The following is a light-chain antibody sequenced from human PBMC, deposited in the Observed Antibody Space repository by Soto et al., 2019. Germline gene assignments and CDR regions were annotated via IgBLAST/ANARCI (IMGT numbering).Light chain of an antibody. J-gene: IGKJ4*01. CDR1: QDIRYY. CDR2: DAS. Sequence: DIQMTQSPSSLSASVGDRVTITCQASQDIRYYLNWYQKKPGKAPKLLIYDASNLETGVPSRFSGSGQGTDFTFTISSLQPEDIATYCCQQYDDLLLTFGGGTKVEIK. CDR3: QQYDDLLLT. V-gene: IGKV1-33*01.